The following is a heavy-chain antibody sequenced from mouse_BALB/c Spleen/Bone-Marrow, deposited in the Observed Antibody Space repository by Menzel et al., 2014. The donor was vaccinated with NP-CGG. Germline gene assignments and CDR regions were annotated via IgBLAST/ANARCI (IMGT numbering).Heavy chain of an antibody. V-gene: IGHV1-5*01. D-gene: IGHD2-4*01. Sequence: VQLQQSGTVLARPGASVKMSCKASGYSFXSYWMHWVKQRPGQGLEWIGAIYPGNSDASYNQKVKGKAKLTAVTSASTAYMELISLTNEDSAVYYCTRWGVYDYDGGFAYWGQGTLVTVSA. J-gene: IGHJ3*01. CDR3: TRWGVYDYDGGFAY. CDR2: IYPGNSDA. CDR1: GYSFXSYW.